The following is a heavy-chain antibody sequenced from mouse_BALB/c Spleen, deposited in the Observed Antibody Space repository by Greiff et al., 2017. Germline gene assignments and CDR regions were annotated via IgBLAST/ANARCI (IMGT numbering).Heavy chain of an antibody. V-gene: IGHV5-6-5*01. J-gene: IGHJ3*01. CDR1: GFTFSSYA. D-gene: IGHD2-3*01. CDR2: ISSGGST. CDR3: ARVIYDGYYSWFAY. Sequence: EVQGVESGGGLVKPGGSLKLSCAASGFTFSSYAMSWVRQTPEKRLEWVASISSGGSTYYPDSVKGRSTISRDNARNILYLQMSSLRSEDTAMYYCARVIYDGYYSWFAYWGQGTLVTVSA.